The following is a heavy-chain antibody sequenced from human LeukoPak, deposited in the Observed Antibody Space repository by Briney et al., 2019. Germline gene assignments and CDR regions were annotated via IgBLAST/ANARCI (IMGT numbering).Heavy chain of an antibody. Sequence: GRSLRLSCAASGFTFDDYGMHWVRQAPGKGLEWVSGISWNSGSIGYADSVKGRFTISRDNAKSTLYLQMNSLRADDMALYYCTKASGYSSGAVDYCGQGTLVTVSS. CDR3: TKASGYSSGAVDY. CDR1: GFTFDDYG. CDR2: ISWNSGSI. V-gene: IGHV3-9*03. D-gene: IGHD5-18*01. J-gene: IGHJ4*02.